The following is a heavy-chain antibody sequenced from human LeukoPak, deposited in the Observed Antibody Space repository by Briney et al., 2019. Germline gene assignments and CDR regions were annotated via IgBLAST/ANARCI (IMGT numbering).Heavy chain of an antibody. CDR2: IYYSGTT. V-gene: IGHV4-59*01. CDR1: GGSINSYY. Sequence: SETLSLTCTVSGGSINSYYWSWIRHPPGQGLEWIGYIYYSGTTNYNPSLKSRVTLSVDTSQNQFSLKVSSVTAADTAMYYCARARTGTSHFDYWGRGTLVTVSS. J-gene: IGHJ4*02. D-gene: IGHD1-7*01. CDR3: ARARTGTSHFDY.